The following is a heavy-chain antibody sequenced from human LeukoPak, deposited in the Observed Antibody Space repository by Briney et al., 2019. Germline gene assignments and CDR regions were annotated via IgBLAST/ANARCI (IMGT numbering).Heavy chain of an antibody. CDR1: GGTFSSYA. Sequence: ASVKVSCKASGGTFSSYAISWVRQAPGQGLEWMGGIIPIFGTANYAQKFQGRVTITTDESTSTAHMELSSLRSEDTAVYYCAREADTAMYSWFDPWGQGTLVTVSS. CDR3: AREADTAMYSWFDP. D-gene: IGHD5-18*01. J-gene: IGHJ5*02. CDR2: IIPIFGTA. V-gene: IGHV1-69*05.